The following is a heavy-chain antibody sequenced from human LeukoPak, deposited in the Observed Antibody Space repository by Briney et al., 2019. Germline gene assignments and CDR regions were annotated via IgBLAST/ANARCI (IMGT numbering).Heavy chain of an antibody. CDR1: GFTFSSYW. Sequence: GGSLRLSCAASGFTFSSYWMSWVRQAPGKGLEWVANIKQDGSEKYYVDSVKGRFTISRDNAKNSLCLQMNSLRAEDTAVYYCARGGAIAAAGTSYDAFDIWGQGTMVTVSS. V-gene: IGHV3-7*01. CDR2: IKQDGSEK. J-gene: IGHJ3*02. CDR3: ARGGAIAAAGTSYDAFDI. D-gene: IGHD6-13*01.